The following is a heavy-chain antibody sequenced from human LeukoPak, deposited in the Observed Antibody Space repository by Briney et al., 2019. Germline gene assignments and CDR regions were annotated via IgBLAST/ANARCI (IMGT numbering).Heavy chain of an antibody. CDR2: INPSGGST. Sequence: GASVKVSCKASGYTFTSYYMHGVRQAPGQGLEWMGIINPSGGSTSYAQKFQGRVTMTRDTSTGTVYMELSSLRSEDTAVYYCAREHRQQLVSDYWGQGTLVTVSS. J-gene: IGHJ4*02. CDR1: GYTFTSYY. D-gene: IGHD6-13*01. V-gene: IGHV1-46*01. CDR3: AREHRQQLVSDY.